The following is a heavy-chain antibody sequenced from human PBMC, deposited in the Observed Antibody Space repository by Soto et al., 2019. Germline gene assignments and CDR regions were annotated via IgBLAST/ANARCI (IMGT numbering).Heavy chain of an antibody. Sequence: GSGPTLVNPTQTLTLTCTFSGFSLSTSGVGVGWIRQPPGKALEWLALIYWNDDKRYSPSLKSRLTITKDTSKNQVVLTMTNMDPVDTATYYCAHRASITIFGVVISPFDYWGQGTLVTAPQ. CDR3: AHRASITIFGVVISPFDY. D-gene: IGHD3-3*01. V-gene: IGHV2-5*01. CDR1: GFSLSTSGVG. J-gene: IGHJ4*02. CDR2: IYWNDDK.